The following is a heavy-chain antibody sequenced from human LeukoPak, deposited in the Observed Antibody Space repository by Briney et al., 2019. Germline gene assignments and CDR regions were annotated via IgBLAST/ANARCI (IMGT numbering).Heavy chain of an antibody. V-gene: IGHV5-51*01. Sequence: GESLKISCKGSGYSFTSYWIGWVRQMPGKGLEWMGIIYPGDSDTRYSPSFQGQVTISADKSLSTAYLQWSSLKASDTAMYYCAGDSSGYYWEHAFDIWGQGTMVTVSS. CDR1: GYSFTSYW. J-gene: IGHJ3*02. CDR2: IYPGDSDT. CDR3: AGDSSGYYWEHAFDI. D-gene: IGHD3-22*01.